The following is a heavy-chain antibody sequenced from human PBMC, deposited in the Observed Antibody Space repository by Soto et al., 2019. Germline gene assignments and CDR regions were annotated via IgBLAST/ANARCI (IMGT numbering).Heavy chain of an antibody. D-gene: IGHD6-13*01. Sequence: GGSLSLSCAASGFPFSSYAMHWVRQAPGKGLEYVSAISTNGGSTYYADSVKGRFTMSRDNSKNTLYLQMGSLRAEDMAVYYCAREASSSWYFDYWGQGTLVTVSS. CDR1: GFPFSSYA. CDR2: ISTNGGST. CDR3: AREASSSWYFDY. J-gene: IGHJ4*02. V-gene: IGHV3-64*02.